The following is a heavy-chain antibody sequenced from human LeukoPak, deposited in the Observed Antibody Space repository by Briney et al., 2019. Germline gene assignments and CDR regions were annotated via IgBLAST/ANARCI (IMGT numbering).Heavy chain of an antibody. V-gene: IGHV3-23*01. J-gene: IGHJ4*02. CDR1: GFTFSSYN. Sequence: PGGSLRLSCAASGFTFSSYNMNWVRQAPGKGLEWVSAISGSGGSTYYADSVKGRFTISRDNSKNTLYLQMNSLRAEDTAVYYCAKDQEYSSSWYRDAGADYWGQGTLVTVSS. CDR2: ISGSGGST. CDR3: AKDQEYSSSWYRDAGADY. D-gene: IGHD6-13*01.